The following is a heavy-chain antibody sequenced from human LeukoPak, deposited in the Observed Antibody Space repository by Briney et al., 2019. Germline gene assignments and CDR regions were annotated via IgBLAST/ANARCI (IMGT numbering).Heavy chain of an antibody. CDR3: ARSKPWGYCSGGSCHPTYYYYYMDV. D-gene: IGHD2-15*01. CDR1: GFTFSSYS. Sequence: GGSLRLSCAASGFTFSSYSMNWVRQAPGRGLEWVSSISSSSNYIYYVDSVKGRFTISRDNAKNSLFLQMNSLRAEDTAVYFCARSKPWGYCSGGSCHPTYYYYYMDVWGKGTTVTVSS. V-gene: IGHV3-21*01. CDR2: ISSSSNYI. J-gene: IGHJ6*03.